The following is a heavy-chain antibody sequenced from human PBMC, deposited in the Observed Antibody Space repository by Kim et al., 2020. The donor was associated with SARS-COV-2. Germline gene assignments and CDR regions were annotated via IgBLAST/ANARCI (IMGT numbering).Heavy chain of an antibody. D-gene: IGHD3-22*01. CDR2: IYYSGST. J-gene: IGHJ1*01. CDR1: GGSISSSSYY. CDR3: ARQVVVVSAAWGF. Sequence: SETLSLTCTVSGGSISSSSYYWGWIRQPPGKGLEWIGSIYYSGSTYYNPSLKSRVTISVDTSKNQFSLKLSSVTAADTAVYYCARQVVVVSAAWGFWGQG. V-gene: IGHV4-39*01.